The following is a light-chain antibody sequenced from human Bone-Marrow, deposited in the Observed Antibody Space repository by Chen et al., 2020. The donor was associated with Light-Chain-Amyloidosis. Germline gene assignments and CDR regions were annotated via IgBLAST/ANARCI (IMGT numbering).Light chain of an antibody. CDR3: QSADSSGTDEVI. V-gene: IGLV3-25*03. CDR1: DLPTKY. J-gene: IGLJ2*01. CDR2: RDT. Sequence: SYELTQPPSVSVSPGQTARITCSGDDLPTKYAYWYQQKPGQAPVLVIHRDTERPSGISERFAGSSSGTTATLTISGVQAEDEADYHCQSADSSGTDEVIFGAGTKLTVL.